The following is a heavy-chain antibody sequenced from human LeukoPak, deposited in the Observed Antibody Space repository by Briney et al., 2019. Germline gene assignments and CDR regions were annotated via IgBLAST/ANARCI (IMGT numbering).Heavy chain of an antibody. J-gene: IGHJ4*02. D-gene: IGHD3-10*01. CDR1: DYTFTSYS. CDR3: AREGYYGSGSPPSLYFDY. CDR2: TSSDLNVK. V-gene: IGHV3-30*03. Sequence: GGSLRLSCAASDYTFTSYSMSWVRQAPGKGLEWVAVTSSDLNVKLYADSVKGRFTISRDNSRSTLYLQMNSLRPEDTAIYYCAREGYYGSGSPPSLYFDYWGQGTLVTVSS.